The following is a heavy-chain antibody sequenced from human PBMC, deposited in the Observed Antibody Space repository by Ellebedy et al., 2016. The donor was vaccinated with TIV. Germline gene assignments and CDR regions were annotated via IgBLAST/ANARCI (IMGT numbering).Heavy chain of an antibody. J-gene: IGHJ4*02. CDR1: GSTFSSYE. CDR2: ISSSGTTI. Sequence: GGSLRLSCAASGSTFSSYEMNWVRQAPGKGLEWVSYISSSGTTIYYADSVKGRLTISRDNAKNSLFLQMNSLRAEDTAVYYCARGNYYFDHWGQGTLVTVSS. D-gene: IGHD1-7*01. CDR3: ARGNYYFDH. V-gene: IGHV3-48*03.